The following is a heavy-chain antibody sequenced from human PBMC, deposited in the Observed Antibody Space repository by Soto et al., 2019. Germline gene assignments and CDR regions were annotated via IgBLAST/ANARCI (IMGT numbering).Heavy chain of an antibody. CDR3: ATGGPYSRYDSFDY. J-gene: IGHJ4*02. D-gene: IGHD5-12*01. CDR1: VGSISSYY. Sequence: QVQLQESGPGLVKPSETLSLTCTVSVGSISSYYWSWIRQPPGKGLEWIGYIYYSGSNDYNPSLKSRVTISVDTSKNQFSLKLSSVTAADTAVYYCATGGPYSRYDSFDYWGQGTLVTVSS. CDR2: IYYSGSN. V-gene: IGHV4-59*01.